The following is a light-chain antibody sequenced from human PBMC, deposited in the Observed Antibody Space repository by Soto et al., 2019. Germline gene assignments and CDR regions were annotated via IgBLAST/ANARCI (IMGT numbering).Light chain of an antibody. Sequence: EIVLTQSPGTLSLSPGERATLSCRASQSVSSSYLAWYQQKPGQAPRLLIYGASTRATGIPARFSGSGSGTEFTLTISSLQSEDFAVYYCQQYHNWPPITFGRGTRLEIK. CDR2: GAS. J-gene: IGKJ5*01. V-gene: IGKV3D-15*01. CDR1: QSVSSSY. CDR3: QQYHNWPPIT.